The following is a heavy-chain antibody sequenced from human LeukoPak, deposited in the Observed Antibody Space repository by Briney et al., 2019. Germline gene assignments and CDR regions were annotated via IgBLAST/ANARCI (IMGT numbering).Heavy chain of an antibody. CDR1: GFTFSNYA. Sequence: GGSLRLSCAASGFTFSNYAMSWVRHAPTKGLGWVSTISGSGEETFYADSVKGRLTISRDNSKNTLYLQMSALRAEDTAVYYCVRGILTGYYVDDFDFWGQGTLVTVSS. D-gene: IGHD3-9*01. V-gene: IGHV3-23*01. CDR3: VRGILTGYYVDDFDF. CDR2: ISGSGEET. J-gene: IGHJ4*02.